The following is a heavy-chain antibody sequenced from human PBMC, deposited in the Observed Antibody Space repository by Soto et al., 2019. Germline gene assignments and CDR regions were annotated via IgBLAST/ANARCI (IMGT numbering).Heavy chain of an antibody. J-gene: IGHJ6*02. CDR1: GGYIRSYF. CDR3: ARRDGGFQMGRTYNHFSGLDV. CDR2: IYYSGST. Sequence: PSETLSLTCTVSGGYIRSYFWNWIRQPPGKGLEWIGYIYYSGSTDCNPSLKSRVTMSVDMSKNQFSLKLSSVAAADTAVYYCARRDGGFQMGRTYNHFSGLDVWGQGTTLTVSS. D-gene: IGHD3-10*01. V-gene: IGHV4-59*08.